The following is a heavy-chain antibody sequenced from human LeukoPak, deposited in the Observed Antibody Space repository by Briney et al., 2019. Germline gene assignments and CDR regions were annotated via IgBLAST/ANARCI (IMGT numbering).Heavy chain of an antibody. J-gene: IGHJ4*02. CDR1: GGSINSYF. CDR2: IYYSGST. V-gene: IGHV4-59*01. Sequence: SETLSLTCSVSGGSINSYFWSWIRQPPGKGLEWIGYIYYSGSTNYNPSLESRVTITVDTSKNQFSLKLSSVTASDTAVYYCARLPYSRGWYVYWGQGILVTVSS. D-gene: IGHD6-19*01. CDR3: ARLPYSRGWYVY.